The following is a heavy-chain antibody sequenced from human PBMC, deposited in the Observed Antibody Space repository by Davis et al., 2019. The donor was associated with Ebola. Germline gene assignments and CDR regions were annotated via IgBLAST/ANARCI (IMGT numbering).Heavy chain of an antibody. D-gene: IGHD6-19*01. J-gene: IGHJ4*02. CDR3: ASEYSSGWSIFFDF. CDR1: AGSVSYYY. Sequence: PSEPLSLTCTVSAGSVSYYYWNWIRQAAGKGLEWIGRVHTGEDGNYNPSLKRRVTISVDTSKNQFSLRLTSVTAADTALYYCASEYSSGWSIFFDFWGQGTLVTVSS. V-gene: IGHV4-4*07. CDR2: VHTGEDG.